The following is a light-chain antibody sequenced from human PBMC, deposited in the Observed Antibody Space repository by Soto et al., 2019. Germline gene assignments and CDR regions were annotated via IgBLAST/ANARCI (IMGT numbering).Light chain of an antibody. CDR2: AAS. CDR1: QSISIY. J-gene: IGKJ4*01. V-gene: IGKV1-39*01. Sequence: DIQMTQSPSSLSASVGDTVTITCRASQSISIYLNWYQHKPGKAPSLLIYAASSCQNGVPSRFNGSGSRTDFNLTISSLQREDFATYYCQQSYRTPLTFCGGTKVEIK. CDR3: QQSYRTPLT.